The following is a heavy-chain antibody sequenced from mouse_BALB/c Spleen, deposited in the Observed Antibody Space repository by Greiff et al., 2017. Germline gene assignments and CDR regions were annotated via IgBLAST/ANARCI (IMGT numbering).Heavy chain of an antibody. CDR1: GYSITSYYA. CDR2: ISYSGST. Sequence: EVKLMESGPGLVKPSQSLSLTCTVSGYSITSYYAWYWIRQLPGNQLEWMGYISYSGSTSYNPSLKSRISISRDTSKNQFFLQLNSVTTEDTATYDCARNGLIPSMDYWGQGTSVTVSS. J-gene: IGHJ4*01. CDR3: ARNGLIPSMDY. D-gene: IGHD2-3*01. V-gene: IGHV3-2*02.